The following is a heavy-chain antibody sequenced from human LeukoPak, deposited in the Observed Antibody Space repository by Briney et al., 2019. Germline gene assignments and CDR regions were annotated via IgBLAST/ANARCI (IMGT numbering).Heavy chain of an antibody. CDR1: GFTFSSYS. CDR2: ISSSSSYI. V-gene: IGHV3-21*01. Sequence: GGSLRLSCAASGFTFSSYSMNWVRQAPGKGLEWVSCISSSSSYIYYADSVKGRFTISRDNAKNSLYLQMNSVRAEDTAVYYCASDSYYYDSSGPNDAFDIWGQGTMVTVSS. D-gene: IGHD3-22*01. CDR3: ASDSYYYDSSGPNDAFDI. J-gene: IGHJ3*02.